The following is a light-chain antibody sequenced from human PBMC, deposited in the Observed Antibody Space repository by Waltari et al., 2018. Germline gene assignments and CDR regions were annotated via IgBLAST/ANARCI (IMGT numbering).Light chain of an antibody. J-gene: IGKJ2*01. V-gene: IGKV1-5*03. Sequence: DIQMTQSPSTLSASVGDRVTITCRASQNINTWLAWSKQKPGKAPKLLIYRASSLESGVPSRFSGSGSGTEFTLTISSLQPDDFATYYCQQYNSHPYNFGQGTKLEIK. CDR2: RAS. CDR3: QQYNSHPYN. CDR1: QNINTW.